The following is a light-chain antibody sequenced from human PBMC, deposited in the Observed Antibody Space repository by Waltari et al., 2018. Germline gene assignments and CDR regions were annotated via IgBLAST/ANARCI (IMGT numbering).Light chain of an antibody. J-gene: IGLJ3*02. Sequence: QLVVTQSPSASASLGASVKLTCTLSGGHTYYAIPWHQQQPQKGPRFLMKVNSDGSHNQGDGIPDRFSGSSSGAERYLTISSLQAEDEADYHCQTWDTGIRVFGGGTKLIVL. CDR3: QTWDTGIRV. V-gene: IGLV4-69*01. CDR2: VNSDGSH. CDR1: GGHTYYA.